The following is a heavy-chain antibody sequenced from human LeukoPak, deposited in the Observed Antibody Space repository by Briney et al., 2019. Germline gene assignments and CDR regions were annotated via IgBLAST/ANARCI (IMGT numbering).Heavy chain of an antibody. J-gene: IGHJ3*02. CDR2: IYTSGST. V-gene: IGHV4-4*07. D-gene: IGHD2-15*01. Sequence: SETLSLTCTVSGGSISSYFWSWIRQPAGKGLEWIGRIYTSGSTNYNPSLKSRVTMSVDTSKNQFSLKPSSVTAADTAVYYCARGRYCSADICSGGDAFDIWGQGTMVSVSS. CDR1: GGSISSYF. CDR3: ARGRYCSADICSGGDAFDI.